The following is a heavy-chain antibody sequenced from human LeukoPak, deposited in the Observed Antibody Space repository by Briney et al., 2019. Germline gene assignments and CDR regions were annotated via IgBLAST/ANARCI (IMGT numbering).Heavy chain of an antibody. J-gene: IGHJ3*02. Sequence: SETLSLTCTVSGGSISPYYWSWIRQPPGKGLEWIGYIYDSGSTSYNPSLKSRVTISVDTSNNQFSLRLTSVTAADTAVYYCARGTAWFGKLWARGTSDIWGQGTMVTVSS. CDR1: GGSISPYY. V-gene: IGHV4-59*01. D-gene: IGHD3-10*01. CDR3: ARGTAWFGKLWARGTSDI. CDR2: IYDSGST.